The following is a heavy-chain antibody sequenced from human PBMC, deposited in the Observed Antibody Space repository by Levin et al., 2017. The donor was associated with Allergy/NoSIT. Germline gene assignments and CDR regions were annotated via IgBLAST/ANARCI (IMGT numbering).Heavy chain of an antibody. CDR3: ARHSSYYYYGMDV. D-gene: IGHD6-6*01. V-gene: IGHV1-2*04. CDR1: GYTFTGYY. CDR2: INPNSGGT. J-gene: IGHJ6*02. Sequence: ASVKVSCKASGYTFTGYYMHWVRQAPGQGLEWMGWINPNSGGTNYAQKFQGWVTMTRDTSISTAYMELSRLRSDDTAVYYCARHSSYYYYGMDVWGQGTTVTVSS.